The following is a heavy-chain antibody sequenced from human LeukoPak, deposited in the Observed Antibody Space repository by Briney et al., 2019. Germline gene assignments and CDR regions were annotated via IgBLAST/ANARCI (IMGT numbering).Heavy chain of an antibody. CDR3: ARDPGDIVAPTGWFDP. Sequence: GRSLRLSCAASGFTFSSYAMHWVRQAPGKGLEWVAVISYDGSNKYYADSVKGRFTISRDNSKNTLYLQMNSLRAEDTTVYYCARDPGDIVAPTGWFDPWGQGTLVTVSS. D-gene: IGHD2-15*01. J-gene: IGHJ5*02. V-gene: IGHV3-30*04. CDR2: ISYDGSNK. CDR1: GFTFSSYA.